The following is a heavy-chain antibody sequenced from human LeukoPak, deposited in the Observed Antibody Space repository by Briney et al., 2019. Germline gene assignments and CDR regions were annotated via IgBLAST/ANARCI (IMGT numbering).Heavy chain of an antibody. CDR2: IYYSGST. Sequence: PSETLSLTCTVSGGSISSSSYYWGWIRQPPGKGLEWIGSIYYSGSTYYNPSLKSRVTISVDTSKNQFSLKLSSVTAADTAVYYCAPIKLDYGDYGYYYYGMDVWGQGTTVTVSS. V-gene: IGHV4-39*01. D-gene: IGHD4-17*01. CDR3: APIKLDYGDYGYYYYGMDV. CDR1: GGSISSSSYY. J-gene: IGHJ6*02.